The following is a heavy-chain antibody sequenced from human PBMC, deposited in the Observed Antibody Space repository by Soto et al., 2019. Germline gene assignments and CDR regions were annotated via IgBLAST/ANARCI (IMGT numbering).Heavy chain of an antibody. J-gene: IGHJ4*02. D-gene: IGHD6-6*01. Sequence: GGSLRLSCAASGFTFRSYAMHWVRQAPGKGLEWLAVISNDGSEKYYTDSVKGRFTISRDNSKNTLYLQMNSLRAEDTAVYYCARSIAARREKSDYWGQGTLVTVSS. CDR3: ARSIAARREKSDY. V-gene: IGHV3-30-3*01. CDR2: ISNDGSEK. CDR1: GFTFRSYA.